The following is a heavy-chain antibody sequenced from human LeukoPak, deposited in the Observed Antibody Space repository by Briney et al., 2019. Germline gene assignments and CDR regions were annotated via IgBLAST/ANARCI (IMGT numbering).Heavy chain of an antibody. D-gene: IGHD3-3*01. CDR3: AKSRLTIFGVVTSLDY. J-gene: IGHJ4*02. Sequence: GGSLRLSCAASGFIFSSYSMNWVRQAPGKGLEWVSYISGTSSIIFYADSVKGRFTISRDNSKNTLYLQMNSLRAEDTAVYYCAKSRLTIFGVVTSLDYWGQGTLVTVSS. V-gene: IGHV3-48*01. CDR2: ISGTSSII. CDR1: GFIFSSYS.